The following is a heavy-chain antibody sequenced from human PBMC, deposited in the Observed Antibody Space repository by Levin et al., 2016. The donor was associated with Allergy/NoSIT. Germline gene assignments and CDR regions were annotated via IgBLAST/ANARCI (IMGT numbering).Heavy chain of an antibody. CDR2: TYHVGGLV. V-gene: IGHV4-4*02. J-gene: IGHJ4*02. CDR1: GGSISSSNW. Sequence: SETLSLTCDVSGGSISSSNWWSWVRQSPGKGLEWIGETYHVGGLVNYNPSLRSRLTISTDKSKNQLSLNLTSVTAADTAIYYCARDVGGGLGIIEYWGQGILVTVSS. CDR3: ARDVGGGLGIIEY. D-gene: IGHD7-27*01.